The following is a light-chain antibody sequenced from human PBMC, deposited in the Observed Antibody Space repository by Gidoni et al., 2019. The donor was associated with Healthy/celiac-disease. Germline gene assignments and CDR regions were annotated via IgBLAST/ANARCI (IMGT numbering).Light chain of an antibody. V-gene: IGLV3-21*02. Sequence: SYVLTQPPSVSVAPGQTARITCGGNNIGSQSVHWYQQKPCQAPVLVVYDDSDRPSGIPERFSGSNSGNTATLTISRVEAGDEADYYCQVWDSSSDHVVFGGGTKLTVL. CDR1: NIGSQS. CDR2: DDS. CDR3: QVWDSSSDHVV. J-gene: IGLJ2*01.